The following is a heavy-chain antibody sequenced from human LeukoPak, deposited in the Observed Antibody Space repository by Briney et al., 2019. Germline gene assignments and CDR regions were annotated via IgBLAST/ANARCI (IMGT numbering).Heavy chain of an antibody. V-gene: IGHV3-53*01. Sequence: GGSLRLSCAASGFTVSDNHLSWVRQAPGKGLEWVSFIYPDGTTYYADSVKGRFTISRDSAKHTVYLQMDSLRAVDTALYYCARGSFLNVWGQGTLVTVSS. CDR1: GFTVSDNH. CDR2: IYPDGTT. CDR3: ARGSFLNV. J-gene: IGHJ4*02.